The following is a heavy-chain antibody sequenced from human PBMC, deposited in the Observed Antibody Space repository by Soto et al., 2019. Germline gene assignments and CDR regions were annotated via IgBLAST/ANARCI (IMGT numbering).Heavy chain of an antibody. J-gene: IGHJ6*02. CDR1: GFTFSSYA. D-gene: IGHD5-12*01. V-gene: IGHV3-23*01. CDR2: ISGSGDST. Sequence: GGSLRLSCAASGFTFSSYAMSWVRQAPGKGLKWVSGISGSGDSTYYADYVKGRFTISRDNSKNTLYLQMNSLRAEDTAVYYCARDYYRFNSGYGFSMDVWGQGTTVTVSS. CDR3: ARDYYRFNSGYGFSMDV.